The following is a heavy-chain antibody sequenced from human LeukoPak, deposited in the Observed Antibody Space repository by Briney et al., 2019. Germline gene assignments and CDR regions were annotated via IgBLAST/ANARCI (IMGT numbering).Heavy chain of an antibody. CDR1: GFPFSSYV. J-gene: IGHJ4*02. CDR2: INHNGEMI. Sequence: PGGSLRLSCAASGFPFSSYVMSWVRQAPGKGLEWVSYINHNGEMIYYPDFAKGRFTISRDNGKNSLYLQMNSLRDEDTAVYYCARDSDWALDYWGQGTRVTVSS. V-gene: IGHV3-48*02. CDR3: ARDSDWALDY. D-gene: IGHD6-19*01.